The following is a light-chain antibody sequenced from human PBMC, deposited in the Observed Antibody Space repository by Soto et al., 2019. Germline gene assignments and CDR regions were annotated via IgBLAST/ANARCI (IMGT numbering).Light chain of an antibody. CDR3: KHYGSSPRS. CDR2: GAS. J-gene: IGKJ1*01. CDR1: QSVSSTY. Sequence: EIVLTQSPGTLSLSPGERATLSCRASQSVSSTYLIWYQQKPGQAHRLLIYGASSRATGVPDRFSGGGSGTDFTLTISRLEPEDFAVYYCKHYGSSPRSFGQGTKVDI. V-gene: IGKV3-20*01.